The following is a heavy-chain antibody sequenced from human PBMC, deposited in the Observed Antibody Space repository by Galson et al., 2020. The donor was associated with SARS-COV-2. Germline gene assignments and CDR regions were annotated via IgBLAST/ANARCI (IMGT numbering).Heavy chain of an antibody. J-gene: IGHJ4*02. CDR2: ISYDGSNK. V-gene: IGHV3-30*04. Sequence: GGSLRLSCAASGFTFSSYAMHWVRQAPGKGLEWVAVISYDGSNKYYADSVKGRFTISRDNSKNTLYLQMNSLRAEDTAVYYCARDDPGLVGAFDYWGQGTLVTVSS. CDR3: ARDDPGLVGAFDY. D-gene: IGHD1-26*01. CDR1: GFTFSSYA.